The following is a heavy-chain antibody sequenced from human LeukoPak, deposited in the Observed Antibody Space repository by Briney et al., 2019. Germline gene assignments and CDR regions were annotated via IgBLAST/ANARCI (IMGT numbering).Heavy chain of an antibody. CDR2: ISSSGSTI. V-gene: IGHV3-48*04. Sequence: PGGSLRLSCAASGFTFSTYAMHWVRQAPGKGLEWVSYISSSGSTIYYADSVKGRFTISRDNAKNSLYLQMNSLRAEDTAVYYCAREGVWESGSYYDAFDIWGQGTMVTVSS. CDR1: GFTFSTYA. D-gene: IGHD1-26*01. J-gene: IGHJ3*02. CDR3: AREGVWESGSYYDAFDI.